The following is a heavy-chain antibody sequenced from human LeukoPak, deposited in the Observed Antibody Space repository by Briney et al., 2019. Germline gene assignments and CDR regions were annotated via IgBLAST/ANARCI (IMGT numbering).Heavy chain of an antibody. CDR2: IGPDGGTT. V-gene: IGHV3-64*01. CDR3: ARGARLTDY. D-gene: IGHD6-25*01. J-gene: IGHJ4*02. Sequence: PGGSLRLSCAASGFTFNTYGMHWVRQAPGKGLEYVSGIGPDGGTTYYAKSVKGRFTISRDNSKSMVYLQMGSLTADDTAVYYCARGARLTDYWGQGTLVTVSS. CDR1: GFTFNTYG.